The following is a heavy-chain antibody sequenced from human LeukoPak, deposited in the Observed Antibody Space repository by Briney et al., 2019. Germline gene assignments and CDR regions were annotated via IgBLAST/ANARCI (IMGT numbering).Heavy chain of an antibody. CDR1: GYTLTELS. D-gene: IGHD3-10*01. Sequence: WASVKVSCKVSGYTLTELSMHWVRQAPGKGLEWMGGFDPEDGETIYAQKFQGRVTMTEDTSTDTAYMELRSLRSEDTAVYYCATSRLDYYGSGSYPNWFDPWGQGTLVTVSS. CDR3: ATSRLDYYGSGSYPNWFDP. V-gene: IGHV1-24*01. CDR2: FDPEDGET. J-gene: IGHJ5*02.